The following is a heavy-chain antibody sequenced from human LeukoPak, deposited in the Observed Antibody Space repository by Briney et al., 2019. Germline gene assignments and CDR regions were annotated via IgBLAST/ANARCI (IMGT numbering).Heavy chain of an antibody. D-gene: IGHD3-10*01. Sequence: ASVKVSCKVSGYTLTELSMHWVRQAPGKGLEWMGGFDPEDGETIYAQKFQGRDTMTEDTSTDTAYMELSSLRSEDTAVYYCATGYYGSGSWAPFDYWGQGTLVTVSS. CDR3: ATGYYGSGSWAPFDY. J-gene: IGHJ4*02. CDR1: GYTLTELS. CDR2: FDPEDGET. V-gene: IGHV1-24*01.